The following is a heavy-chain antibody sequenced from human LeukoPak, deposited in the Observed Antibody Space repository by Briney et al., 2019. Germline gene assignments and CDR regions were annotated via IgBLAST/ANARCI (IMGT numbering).Heavy chain of an antibody. J-gene: IGHJ4*02. CDR3: ARDSTGFDY. Sequence: GGSLRLSCAASGFTFSSYWMSWVRQAPGRGLEWVAVIWYDGGNKYYADSVKGRFTISRGNPKNTLYLQMNSLRAEDTAVYYCARDSTGFDYWGQGTLVTVSS. CDR2: IWYDGGNK. CDR1: GFTFSSYW. V-gene: IGHV3-33*08.